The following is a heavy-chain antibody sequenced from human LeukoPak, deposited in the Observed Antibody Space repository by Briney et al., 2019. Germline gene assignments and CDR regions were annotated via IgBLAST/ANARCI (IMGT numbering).Heavy chain of an antibody. V-gene: IGHV1-46*01. Sequence: ASVKVSCKASGYTFTGYYIHWVRQAPGQGLEWMGIINPSGGSTSYAQKFQGRVTMTRDMSTSTVYMELSSLRSEDTAVYYCARELVVTASGLDYWGQGTLVTVSS. CDR1: GYTFTGYY. CDR2: INPSGGST. J-gene: IGHJ4*02. CDR3: ARELVVTASGLDY. D-gene: IGHD2-21*02.